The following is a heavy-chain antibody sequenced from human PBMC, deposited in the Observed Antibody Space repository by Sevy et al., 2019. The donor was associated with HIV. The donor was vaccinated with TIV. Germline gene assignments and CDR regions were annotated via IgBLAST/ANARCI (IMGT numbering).Heavy chain of an antibody. CDR1: GFTFSSYD. CDR2: IGIAGDT. V-gene: IGHV3-13*01. J-gene: IGHJ5*02. D-gene: IGHD3-10*01. Sequence: GGSLRLSCAASGFTFSSYDMHWVRQVTGQGLEWVSGIGIAGDTYYPGSVKGRFTISRENARNSLDLQMNSLRAGDTAVYYCVRGNNLGELGYWFDTWGQGTLVTVSS. CDR3: VRGNNLGELGYWFDT.